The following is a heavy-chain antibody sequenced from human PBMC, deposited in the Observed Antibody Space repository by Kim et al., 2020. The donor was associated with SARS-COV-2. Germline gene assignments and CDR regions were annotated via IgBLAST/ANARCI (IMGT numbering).Heavy chain of an antibody. Sequence: ASVKVSCKASGYTFTSYAMNWVRQAPGQGLEWMGWINTNTGNPTYAQGFTGRFVFSLDTSVSTAYLQISSLKAEDTAVYYCARELLEQPLYDSSGYYSGSLEAFDYWGQGTLVTVSS. CDR3: ARELLEQPLYDSSGYYSGSLEAFDY. D-gene: IGHD3-22*01. CDR2: INTNTGNP. V-gene: IGHV7-4-1*02. CDR1: GYTFTSYA. J-gene: IGHJ4*02.